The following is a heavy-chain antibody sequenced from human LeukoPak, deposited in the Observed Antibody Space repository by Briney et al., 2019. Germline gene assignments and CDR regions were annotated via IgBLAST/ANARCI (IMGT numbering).Heavy chain of an antibody. CDR3: AKNSGGTCYSHLDY. CDR2: ISGSGGST. CDR1: GFTFSSYG. D-gene: IGHD2-15*01. J-gene: IGHJ4*02. V-gene: IGHV3-23*01. Sequence: PGVSLRLSCAASGFTFSSYGMTWDRQAPGKGLEWVSGISGSGGSTYYEDSVKGRFTISRDNSKNTLYLQMNSLRAEDTAVYYCAKNSGGTCYSHLDYWGQGTLVTVSS.